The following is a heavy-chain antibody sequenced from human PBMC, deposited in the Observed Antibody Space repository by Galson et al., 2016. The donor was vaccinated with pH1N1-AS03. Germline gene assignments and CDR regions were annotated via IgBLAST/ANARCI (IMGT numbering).Heavy chain of an antibody. D-gene: IGHD2-21*02. V-gene: IGHV3-23*01. CDR1: GFTFNNFA. CDR2: ISGSGVTT. CDR3: VKGDNWDSPSVTFHY. J-gene: IGHJ1*01. Sequence: SLRLSCAASGFTFNNFAMAWVRQCPGKGLEWVSGISGSGVTTYYADSVKGRFTLSRDNFKSTLHLQMSSLTVADTAIYLCVKGDNWDSPSVTFHYWGQGTLVTGSS.